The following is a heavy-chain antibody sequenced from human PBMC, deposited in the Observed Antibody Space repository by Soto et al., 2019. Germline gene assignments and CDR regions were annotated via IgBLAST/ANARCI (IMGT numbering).Heavy chain of an antibody. CDR1: GFTFSSYG. Sequence: PGGSLRLSCAASGFTFSSYGMHWVRQAPGKXLEWVAVISYDGSNKYYADSVKGRFTISRDNSKNTLYLQMNSLRPEDTAVYYCAKDRDTMIVVVIQTIDYWGQGTLVTVSS. CDR3: AKDRDTMIVVVIQTIDY. J-gene: IGHJ4*02. D-gene: IGHD3-22*01. V-gene: IGHV3-30*18. CDR2: ISYDGSNK.